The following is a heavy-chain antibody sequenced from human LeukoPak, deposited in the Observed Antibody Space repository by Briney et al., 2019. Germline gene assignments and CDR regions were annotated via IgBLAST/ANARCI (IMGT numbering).Heavy chain of an antibody. Sequence: PSETLSLTCTVSGGSISSYYWSWIRPPPGKGLEWIGYINYSGSSSYNPSRKSRVNISVGTSKNQYSLKLSSVTAADTAVYYCARVPNSGWYYFDYWGQGTLVTVSS. V-gene: IGHV4-59*01. J-gene: IGHJ4*02. CDR2: INYSGSS. D-gene: IGHD6-19*01. CDR1: GGSISSYY. CDR3: ARVPNSGWYYFDY.